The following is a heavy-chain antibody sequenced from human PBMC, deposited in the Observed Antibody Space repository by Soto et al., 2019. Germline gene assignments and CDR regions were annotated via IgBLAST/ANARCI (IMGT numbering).Heavy chain of an antibody. D-gene: IGHD3-22*01. V-gene: IGHV4-30-4*01. CDR2: IYYSGST. Sequence: SETLSLTCTVSGGSISSGDYYWSWIRQPPGKGLEWIGYIYYSGSTYYNPSLKSRVTITVDTSKNQFSLKLSSVTAADTAVYYCARGRHYYDRSGYPEYLQHWGQGPLVTVSS. J-gene: IGHJ1*01. CDR3: ARGRHYYDRSGYPEYLQH. CDR1: GGSISSGDYY.